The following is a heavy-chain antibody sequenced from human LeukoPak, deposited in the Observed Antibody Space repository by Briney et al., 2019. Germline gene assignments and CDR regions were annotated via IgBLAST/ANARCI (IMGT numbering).Heavy chain of an antibody. Sequence: EGYLRLSCAASGFTFSSYDMNWVRQAPGKGLEWVSYISSSSTVYYVDSVKGRFTISRDNAKNSLYLQMNSLRTEDTAVYYCARALDIWGQGTMVTVSS. V-gene: IGHV3-48*01. CDR2: ISSSSTV. CDR3: ARALDI. J-gene: IGHJ3*02. CDR1: GFTFSSYD.